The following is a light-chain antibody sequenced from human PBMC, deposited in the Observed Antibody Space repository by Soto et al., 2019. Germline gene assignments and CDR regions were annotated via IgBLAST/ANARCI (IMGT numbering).Light chain of an antibody. CDR3: SSYTTSSTRV. V-gene: IGLV2-14*01. CDR1: SSDVGGYNY. J-gene: IGLJ1*01. Sequence: SALTQPASVSGSPGQSITISCTGTSSDVGGYNYVSWYQQHPGKAPKLMIYEVSNRPSGVSNRFSGFKSGNTASLTISGLQAEDEADYYCSSYTTSSTRVFGTGTKVTVL. CDR2: EVS.